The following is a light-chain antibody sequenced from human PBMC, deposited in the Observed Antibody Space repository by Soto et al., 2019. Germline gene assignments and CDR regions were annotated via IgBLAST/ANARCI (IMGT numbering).Light chain of an antibody. Sequence: EIMLTQSPATLSLSPGERATLSYRASQSVDTYLAWYQQRPGQPPRLLIYGASNRVTGIPARFSGSGSGTDFTLTISSLEAEDFAVYYCQQRTVWPMTFGQGTRLEL. CDR1: QSVDTY. CDR2: GAS. CDR3: QQRTVWPMT. J-gene: IGKJ5*01. V-gene: IGKV3-11*01.